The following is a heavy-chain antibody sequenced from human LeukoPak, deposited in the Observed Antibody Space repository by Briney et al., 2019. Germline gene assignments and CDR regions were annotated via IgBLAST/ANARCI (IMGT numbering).Heavy chain of an antibody. Sequence: GGSLRLSCAASGFTFSSYWMSWVRQAPGKGLEWVANIKQDGSEKYYVDSVKGRFTISSDNAKNSLYLQMNSLRAEDTAVYYCARVQRDYDSSGYYRRYYYYMDVWGKGTTVTVSS. V-gene: IGHV3-7*01. D-gene: IGHD3-22*01. CDR3: ARVQRDYDSSGYYRRYYYYMDV. J-gene: IGHJ6*03. CDR1: GFTFSSYW. CDR2: IKQDGSEK.